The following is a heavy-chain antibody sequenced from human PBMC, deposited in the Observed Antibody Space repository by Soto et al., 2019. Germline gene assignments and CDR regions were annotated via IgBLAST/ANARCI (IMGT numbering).Heavy chain of an antibody. J-gene: IGHJ6*03. CDR2: ISYDGSNT. V-gene: IGHV3-30*18. CDR3: AKDGTGSSLYYYYYYMDV. CDR1: GVNFCSYG. D-gene: IGHD2-15*01. Sequence: WGSLELSCAASGVNFCSYGMDWVRQAAGKGLKWVAVISYDGSNTYYADSVKGRFTISRDNSKNTLYLQMNSLRAEDTAVYYCAKDGTGSSLYYYYYYMDVWGKGTTVTVSS.